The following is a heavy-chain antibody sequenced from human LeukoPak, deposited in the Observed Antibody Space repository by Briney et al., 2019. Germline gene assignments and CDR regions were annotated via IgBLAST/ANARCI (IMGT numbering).Heavy chain of an antibody. D-gene: IGHD1/OR15-1a*01. CDR2: INPNRGGT. J-gene: IGHJ6*02. V-gene: IGHV1-2*06. Sequence: ASVKVSCKASGYTFTGYYMHWVRQAPGQGLEWMGRINPNRGGTNYAQKFQGRVTMTRDTSISTAYMELSRLRSDDTAVYYCASSTISPYYYYYGMDVWGQGTTVTVSS. CDR1: GYTFTGYY. CDR3: ASSTISPYYYYYGMDV.